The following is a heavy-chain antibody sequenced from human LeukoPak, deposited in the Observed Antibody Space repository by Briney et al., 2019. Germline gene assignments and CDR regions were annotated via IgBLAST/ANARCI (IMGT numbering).Heavy chain of an antibody. D-gene: IGHD1/OR15-1a*01. CDR2: ISAYDGYT. CDR1: RYAFTTYD. Sequence: GASVKVSCTTSRYAFTTYDVNRRQDAPGQGLEWMGRISAYDGYTNYGQKLQGRVTMTTDTSTNTAYMELRSLRSDDTAVCYGARVGTGTRSFDSWGQGTLVTVSS. J-gene: IGHJ4*02. V-gene: IGHV1-18*01. CDR3: ARVGTGTRSFDS.